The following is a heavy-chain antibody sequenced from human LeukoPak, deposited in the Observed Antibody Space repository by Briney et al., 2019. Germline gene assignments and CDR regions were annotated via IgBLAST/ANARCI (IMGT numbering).Heavy chain of an antibody. CDR1: GGSISSYY. CDR2: IYYSGST. Sequence: PSETLSLTCNVSGGSISSYYWSWIRQPPGKGLEWIGYIYYSGSTNYNPSLKSRVTISVDTSKNQFSLKLRSVTAADTAVYYCARYGAPITYFDYWGQGTLVTVSS. CDR3: ARYGAPITYFDY. J-gene: IGHJ4*02. D-gene: IGHD4-17*01. V-gene: IGHV4-59*01.